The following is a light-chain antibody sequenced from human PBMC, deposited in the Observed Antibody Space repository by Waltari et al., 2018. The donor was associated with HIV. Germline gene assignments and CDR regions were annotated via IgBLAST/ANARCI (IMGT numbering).Light chain of an antibody. CDR2: AAS. CDR3: QQYNAWPLYS. V-gene: IGKV3-15*01. CDR1: QRVSSN. J-gene: IGKJ2*03. Sequence: EIVMTQSPATLSVSPGESVTLSCRASQRVSSNLAWYQQRPGQAPRLPIFAASTRAPGIPARFSGSGSGTEFTLTISSLQSEDFAVYYCQQYNAWPLYSFGQGTKLEI.